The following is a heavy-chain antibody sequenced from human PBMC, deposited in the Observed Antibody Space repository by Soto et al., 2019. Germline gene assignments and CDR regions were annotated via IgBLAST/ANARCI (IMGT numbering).Heavy chain of an antibody. CDR3: ARMFYDVLTGPINWFGP. CDR2: IYYSGIT. D-gene: IGHD3-9*01. CDR1: GVSISSGSYY. V-gene: IGHV4-31*03. Sequence: PSETLSLTCTVSGVSISSGSYYWTWIRQHPGKGLEWIGYIYYSGITYYSPSLKSRLNISVDTSENQFSLKLKSVTAADTAIYYCARMFYDVLTGPINWFGPWGQGTLVTVSS. J-gene: IGHJ5*02.